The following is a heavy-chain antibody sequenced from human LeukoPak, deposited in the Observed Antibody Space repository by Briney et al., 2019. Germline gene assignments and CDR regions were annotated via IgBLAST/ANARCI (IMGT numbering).Heavy chain of an antibody. V-gene: IGHV4-39*01. D-gene: IGHD2-15*01. CDR2: IYYSGST. Sequence: SETLSLTCTVSGGSISSSSYYWGWIRQPPGKGLEWIGSIYYSGSTYYNPSLKSRVTISVDTSKNQFSLKLSSVTAADTAVYYCASQYCSGGSCYRNLDYWSQGTLVTVSS. J-gene: IGHJ4*02. CDR1: GGSISSSSYY. CDR3: ASQYCSGGSCYRNLDY.